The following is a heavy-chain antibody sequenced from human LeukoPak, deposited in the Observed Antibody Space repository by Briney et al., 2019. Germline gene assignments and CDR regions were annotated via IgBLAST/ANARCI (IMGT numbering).Heavy chain of an antibody. Sequence: GGSLRLSCAASGFTFSSYSMNWVRQAPGKGLEWVSSISSSSSYIYYADSVKGRFTIPRDNAENSLYLQMNSLRAEDTAVYYCARETVGYCSSTSCYTPPYYYYYMDVWGKGTTVTVSS. V-gene: IGHV3-21*01. CDR2: ISSSSSYI. J-gene: IGHJ6*03. CDR3: ARETVGYCSSTSCYTPPYYYYYMDV. D-gene: IGHD2-2*02. CDR1: GFTFSSYS.